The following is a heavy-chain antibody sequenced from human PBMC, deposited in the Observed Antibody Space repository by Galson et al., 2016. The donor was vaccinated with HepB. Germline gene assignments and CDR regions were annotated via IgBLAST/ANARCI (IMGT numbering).Heavy chain of an antibody. Sequence: KGLEWISYISNSGSTIYYADSVKGRFTISRDNANNSLYLQMNSLRPEDTAVYYCARADWVPLWSRTEDVWGQGTTVTVSS. J-gene: IGHJ6*02. D-gene: IGHD3-9*01. CDR3: ARADWVPLWSRTEDV. CDR2: ISNSGSTI. V-gene: IGHV3-11*01.